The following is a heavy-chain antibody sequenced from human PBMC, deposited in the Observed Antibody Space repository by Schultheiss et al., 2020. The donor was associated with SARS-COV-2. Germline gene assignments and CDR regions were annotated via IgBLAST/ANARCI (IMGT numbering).Heavy chain of an antibody. CDR2: IWYDGSNR. Sequence: GGSLRLSCTASGFTFSSYVMHWVRQAPGKGLEWVAVIWYDGSNRYYADSVKGRFIISRDNSKNTLSLQINSLRAEDTAVYYCARGEYLYGMDVWGQGTTGTVAS. J-gene: IGHJ6*02. V-gene: IGHV3-33*01. CDR3: ARGEYLYGMDV. D-gene: IGHD2-2*02. CDR1: GFTFSSYV.